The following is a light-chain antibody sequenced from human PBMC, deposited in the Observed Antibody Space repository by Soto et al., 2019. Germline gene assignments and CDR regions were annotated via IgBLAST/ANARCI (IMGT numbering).Light chain of an antibody. Sequence: DVVMTQSPLSLPVTPCEPASISCRFSPSLLHSHGYDYLVRYLQTPGQSPQLLLYLGSNRAAGVPDRVIGSGSGTDVTLQISRVEADDVGVCYCMQALQTPPHTFGEGTKLEIK. CDR1: PSLLHSHGYDY. CDR3: MQALQTPPHT. J-gene: IGKJ2*01. V-gene: IGKV2-28*01. CDR2: LGS.